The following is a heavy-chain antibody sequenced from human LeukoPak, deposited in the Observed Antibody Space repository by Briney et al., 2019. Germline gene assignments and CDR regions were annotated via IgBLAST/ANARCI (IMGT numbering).Heavy chain of an antibody. V-gene: IGHV3-21*01. CDR3: ARDPVVVTAISESDAFDI. D-gene: IGHD2-21*02. CDR1: GFTFSSYA. J-gene: IGHJ3*02. CDR2: ISSSSSYI. Sequence: GGSLRLSCAASGFTFSSYAMSWVRQVPGKGLEWVSSISSSSSYIYYADSVKGRFTISRDNAKNSLYLQMNSLRAEDTAVYYCARDPVVVTAISESDAFDIWGQGTMVTVSS.